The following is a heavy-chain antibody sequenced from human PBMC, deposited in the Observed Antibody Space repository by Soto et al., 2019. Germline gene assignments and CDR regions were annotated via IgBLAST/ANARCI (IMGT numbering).Heavy chain of an antibody. CDR3: ARVMTKGNYYFDC. D-gene: IGHD4-17*01. CDR1: GVTFSSYS. Sequence: SLRLSCASSGVTFSSYSMQWVRQAPGKWLEWVAVISYDGSSKYYADSVRGRFTISRYNSKNTLYLQMNSLRAEDTAVYYCARVMTKGNYYFDCWGQGTLVTVSS. J-gene: IGHJ4*02. CDR2: ISYDGSSK. V-gene: IGHV3-30-3*01.